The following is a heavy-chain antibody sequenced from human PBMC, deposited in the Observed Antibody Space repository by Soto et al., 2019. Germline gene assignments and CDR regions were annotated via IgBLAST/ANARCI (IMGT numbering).Heavy chain of an antibody. J-gene: IGHJ4*02. V-gene: IGHV1-46*01. Sequence: QVQLMQSGAEVKKPGASVKVSCKASGDTFTDYYIHWLRQAPGQGLEWMGTVNPSGGHTTYARHFLCRVTMTRDTSTSTLYIELTSLTSDDTAIYYCARGGHVVVVTAALDYWGQRTLVTVSS. D-gene: IGHD2-21*02. CDR1: GDTFTDYY. CDR3: ARGGHVVVVTAALDY. CDR2: VNPSGGHT.